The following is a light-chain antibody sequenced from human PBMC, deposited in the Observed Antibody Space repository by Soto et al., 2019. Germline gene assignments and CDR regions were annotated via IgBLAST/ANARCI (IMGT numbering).Light chain of an antibody. CDR1: SSDVGGYIF. CDR3: VSYAGGTYV. Sequence: SALTQPPSASGSPGQSVTISCTGTSSDVGGYIFVSWCQQHPGKAPKLMIYDVNKRPSGVPDRFSGSKSDNTASLTVSGLQAEDEADYYCVSYAGGTYVFGTGTKVTVL. J-gene: IGLJ1*01. CDR2: DVN. V-gene: IGLV2-8*01.